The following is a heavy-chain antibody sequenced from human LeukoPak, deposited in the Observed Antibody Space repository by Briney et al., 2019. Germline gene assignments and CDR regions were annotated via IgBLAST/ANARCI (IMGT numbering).Heavy chain of an antibody. Sequence: GGSLRLSCAASGFTFSSQWMSWVRQAPGKGLEWVANIKEDGSEKSYVDSVKGRFTISRENSKNTLYLQMNSLRAEDTAVYYCAKGSVQYSSSWYYFDYWGQGTLVTVSS. J-gene: IGHJ4*02. D-gene: IGHD6-13*01. V-gene: IGHV3-7*03. CDR2: IKEDGSEK. CDR3: AKGSVQYSSSWYYFDY. CDR1: GFTFSSQW.